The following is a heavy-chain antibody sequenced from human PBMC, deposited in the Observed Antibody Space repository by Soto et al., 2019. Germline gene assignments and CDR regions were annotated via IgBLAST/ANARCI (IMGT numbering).Heavy chain of an antibody. V-gene: IGHV3-7*05. CDR2: IKQDGSEK. CDR3: AKDAGTTFYYYYMDV. Sequence: PGGSLRLSCAASGFTFSSYWMSWVRQAPGKGLEWVANIKQDGSEKYYVDSVKGRFTISRDNAKNSLYLQMNSLRAEDTAVYYCAKDAGTTFYYYYMDVWGKGTTVTAP. CDR1: GFTFSSYW. J-gene: IGHJ6*03. D-gene: IGHD1-1*01.